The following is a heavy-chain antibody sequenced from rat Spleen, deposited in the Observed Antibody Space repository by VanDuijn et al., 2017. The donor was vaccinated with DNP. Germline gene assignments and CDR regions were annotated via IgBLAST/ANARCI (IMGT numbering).Heavy chain of an antibody. V-gene: IGHV5S10*01. D-gene: IGHD1-7*01. CDR1: GFTFSEYN. CDR2: IIYDGSRT. CDR3: ATHHTTGDFDY. J-gene: IGHJ2*01. Sequence: EVQLVGSGGGLVQPGRSLKLSCVASGFTFSEYNMAWVRQAPKKGLEWVATIIYDGSRTYYRDSVKGRFTISRDNAKSTLYLQMDSLRSEDAATYYWATHHTTGDFDYWGQGVMVTVSS.